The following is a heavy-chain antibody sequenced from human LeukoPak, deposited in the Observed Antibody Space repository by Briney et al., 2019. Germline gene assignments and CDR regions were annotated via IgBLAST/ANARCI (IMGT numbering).Heavy chain of an antibody. J-gene: IGHJ4*02. D-gene: IGHD6-13*01. CDR3: ARRGTSSSWAHFDY. V-gene: IGHV3-7*03. Sequence: GGSLRLSCAASGFTFSSYWMTWVRQAPGRGLEWVANIKQDGSEKYYVDSVKGRFTISRDNAKNSLYLQMNSLEAEDTAVYYCARRGTSSSWAHFDYWGQGSLVTVSS. CDR1: GFTFSSYW. CDR2: IKQDGSEK.